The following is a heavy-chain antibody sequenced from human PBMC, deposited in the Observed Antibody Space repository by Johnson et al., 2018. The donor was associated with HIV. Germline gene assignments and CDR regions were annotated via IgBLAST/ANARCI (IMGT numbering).Heavy chain of an antibody. CDR3: AREKSSEFRELFHKKDASDI. D-gene: IGHD3-10*01. J-gene: IGHJ3*02. V-gene: IGHV3-20*04. CDR1: GFMFDDYG. Sequence: VQLVESGGGVVQPGGSLRLSCTASGFMFDDYGMNWVRQAPGKGLEWVSGINWNGGSTGYADSVKGRFTISRDNAKNSLYLQMNSLRAEDTALYYCAREKSSEFRELFHKKDASDIWGQGTMVTVSS. CDR2: INWNGGST.